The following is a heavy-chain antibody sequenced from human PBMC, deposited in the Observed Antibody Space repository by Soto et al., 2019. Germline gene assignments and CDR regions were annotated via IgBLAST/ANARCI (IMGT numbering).Heavy chain of an antibody. D-gene: IGHD5-12*01. CDR2: ISYDGSNK. CDR1: GFTFSSYG. Sequence: GGSLRLSCAASGFTFSSYGMHWVRQAPGKGLEWVAVISYDGSNKYYADSVKGRFTISRDNSKNTLYLQMNSLRAEDTAVYYCAKAARDATKDSGYDYPNFYYYYYGMDVWGQGTTVTVSS. CDR3: AKAARDATKDSGYDYPNFYYYYYGMDV. V-gene: IGHV3-30*18. J-gene: IGHJ6*02.